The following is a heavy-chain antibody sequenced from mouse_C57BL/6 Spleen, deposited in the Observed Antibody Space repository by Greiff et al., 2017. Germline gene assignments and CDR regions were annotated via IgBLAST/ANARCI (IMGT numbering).Heavy chain of an antibody. Sequence: LVESGAELVKPGASVKISCKASGYAFSSYWMNWVKQRPGKGLEWIGQIYPGDGDTNYNGKFKGKATLTADKSSSTAYMQLSSLTSEDSAVYFCARRAYGYYAMDYWGQGTSVTVSS. CDR3: ARRAYGYYAMDY. V-gene: IGHV1-80*01. CDR1: GYAFSSYW. D-gene: IGHD1-1*01. J-gene: IGHJ4*01. CDR2: IYPGDGDT.